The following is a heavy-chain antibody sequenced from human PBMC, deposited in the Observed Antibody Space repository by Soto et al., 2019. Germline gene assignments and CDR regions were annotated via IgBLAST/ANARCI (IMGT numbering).Heavy chain of an antibody. CDR3: ARAHPQLRYFDWLWFDP. CDR2: IYYSGST. J-gene: IGHJ5*02. CDR1: GGSISSYY. D-gene: IGHD3-9*01. Sequence: SETLSLTCTVSGGSISSYYWSWIRQPPGKGLEWIGYIYYSGSTNYNPSLKSRVTISVDTSKNQFSLKLSSVTAADTAVYYCARAHPQLRYFDWLWFDPWGQGTLVTVSS. V-gene: IGHV4-59*01.